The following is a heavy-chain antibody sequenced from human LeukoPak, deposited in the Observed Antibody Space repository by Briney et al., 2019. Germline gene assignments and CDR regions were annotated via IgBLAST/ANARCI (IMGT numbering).Heavy chain of an antibody. V-gene: IGHV1-69*04. CDR3: ARDAAYRDGYTIDAFDI. CDR2: IIPILGIA. Sequence: ASVKVSCKASGYTFTSYGISWVRQAPGQGLEWMGRIIPILGIANYAQKFQGRVTITADKSTSTAYMELSSLRSEDTAVHYCARDAAYRDGYTIDAFDIWGQGTMVTVSS. CDR1: GYTFTSYG. D-gene: IGHD5-24*01. J-gene: IGHJ3*02.